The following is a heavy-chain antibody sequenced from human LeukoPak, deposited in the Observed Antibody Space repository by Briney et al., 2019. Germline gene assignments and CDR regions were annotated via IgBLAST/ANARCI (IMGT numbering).Heavy chain of an antibody. CDR2: IYTSGST. J-gene: IGHJ2*01. D-gene: IGHD6-13*01. V-gene: IGHV4-4*07. Sequence: PSETLSLTCTVSGGSISSYYWSWIRQPAGKGLEWIGRIYTSGSTNYNPSLKSRVTMSVDTSKNRFSLKLSSVTAADTAVYYCARGCVSSWPCWYFDLWGRGTLVTVSS. CDR1: GGSISSYY. CDR3: ARGCVSSWPCWYFDL.